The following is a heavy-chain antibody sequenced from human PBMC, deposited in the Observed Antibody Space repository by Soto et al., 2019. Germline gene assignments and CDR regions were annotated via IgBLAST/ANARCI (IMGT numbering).Heavy chain of an antibody. CDR3: AKETYSGPLDY. Sequence: QVQLVESGGGVVQPGRSLRLSCAASGFTFSSYDMHWVRQAPGKGLEWVAVISYDGSNKYYADSVKGRFTISRDNSNNTLYLQMNSLRAEDTAVYYCAKETYSGPLDYWGQGTLVTVSS. V-gene: IGHV3-30*18. CDR2: ISYDGSNK. J-gene: IGHJ4*02. CDR1: GFTFSSYD. D-gene: IGHD2-15*01.